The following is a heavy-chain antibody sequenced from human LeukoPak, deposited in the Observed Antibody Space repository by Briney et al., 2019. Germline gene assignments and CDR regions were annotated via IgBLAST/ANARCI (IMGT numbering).Heavy chain of an antibody. V-gene: IGHV4-34*01. J-gene: IGHJ6*02. Sequence: SETLSLTCDVSGGPFRAFYWSWIRQPPGKGLEWIGEVNHSGGTNYSPSLKSRVTISVDTSKNQFSLKLSSVTAADTAVYYCARAILAVAGSYGMDVWGQGTTVTVSS. D-gene: IGHD6-19*01. CDR1: GGPFRAFY. CDR3: ARAILAVAGSYGMDV. CDR2: VNHSGGT.